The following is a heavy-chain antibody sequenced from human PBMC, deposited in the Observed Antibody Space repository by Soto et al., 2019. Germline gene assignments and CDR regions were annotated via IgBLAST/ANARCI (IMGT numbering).Heavy chain of an antibody. J-gene: IGHJ4*02. CDR3: TTDPEYSSYYYFDY. CDR1: GFTFSGYW. D-gene: IGHD6-6*01. CDR2: IKSDGSVT. Sequence: GGSLKPSCAAPGFTFSGYWMHWVRQAPGKGLVWVARIKSDGSVTSYADSVKGRFTISRDDSKNTLYLQMNSLKTEDTAVYYCTTDPEYSSYYYFDYWGQGTLVTVS. V-gene: IGHV3-74*01.